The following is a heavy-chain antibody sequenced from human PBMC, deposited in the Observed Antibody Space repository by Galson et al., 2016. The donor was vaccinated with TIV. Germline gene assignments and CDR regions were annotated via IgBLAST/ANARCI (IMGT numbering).Heavy chain of an antibody. J-gene: IGHJ5*02. Sequence: SLRLSCAISGFTFSDYYMIWVRQAPGKGLQWVSYISSSGILINYADSVKGRFTVSRDNAKDSLFLQMNSLRVEDTAVYYCARRSLHRWGQGTLVTVSS. CDR2: ISSSGILI. CDR3: ARRSLHR. V-gene: IGHV3-11*03. CDR1: GFTFSDYY.